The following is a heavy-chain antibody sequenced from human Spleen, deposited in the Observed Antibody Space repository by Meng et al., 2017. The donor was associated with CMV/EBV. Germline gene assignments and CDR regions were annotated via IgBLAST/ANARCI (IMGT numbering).Heavy chain of an antibody. CDR1: GFTLSKYG. CDR2: ISHDGSSK. Sequence: GESLKISCAASGFTLSKYGMHWVRQAPGKGLEWLAAISHDGSSKYFADSVKGRFTISRDSSKNTLYVQMNSLRAEDTAVYYCARTFGLFWSDYPYYYGMDVWGQGTTVTVSS. D-gene: IGHD3-3*01. CDR3: ARTFGLFWSDYPYYYGMDV. J-gene: IGHJ6*02. V-gene: IGHV3-30*04.